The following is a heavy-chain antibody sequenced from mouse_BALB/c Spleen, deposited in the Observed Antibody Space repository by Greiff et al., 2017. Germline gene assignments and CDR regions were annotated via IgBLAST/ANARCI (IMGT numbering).Heavy chain of an antibody. V-gene: IGHV1-54*01. CDR3: AREYGNFYAMDY. CDR2: INPGSGGT. J-gene: IGHJ4*01. CDR1: GYAFTNYL. Sequence: QVHVKQSGAELVRPGTSVKVSCKASGYAFTNYLIEWVKQRPGQGLEWIGVINPGSGGTNYNEKFKGKATLTADKSSSTAYMQLSSLTSDDSAVYFCAREYGNFYAMDYWGQGTSVTVSS. D-gene: IGHD2-10*02.